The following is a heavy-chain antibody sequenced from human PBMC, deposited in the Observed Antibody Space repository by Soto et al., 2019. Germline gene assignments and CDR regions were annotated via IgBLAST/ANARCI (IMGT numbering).Heavy chain of an antibody. Sequence: QVQLQESGPGLVKPSETLSLTCTVSGGSISSYYWSWIRQPPGKGLEWIGYIYYSGSTNYNPSLKRRVTISVDTSKNRLSLKLSSVTAADTAVYYCAGRYGYYFDYWGQGTLVTVAS. V-gene: IGHV4-59*08. CDR2: IYYSGST. D-gene: IGHD4-17*01. J-gene: IGHJ4*02. CDR1: GGSISSYY. CDR3: AGRYGYYFDY.